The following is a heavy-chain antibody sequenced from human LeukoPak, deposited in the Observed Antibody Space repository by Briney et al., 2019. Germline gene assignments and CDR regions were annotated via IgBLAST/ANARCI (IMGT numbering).Heavy chain of an antibody. J-gene: IGHJ4*02. D-gene: IGHD2-21*02. CDR2: ISGSGGST. CDR3: AKDFVVVPGNVNYFDY. Sequence: GGSLRLSCAASGFTFSSYAMSWVRQAPGKGLEWVSAISGSGGSTYCADSVKGRFTVSRDDSKNTLYVQMKSLRAEDTAVYYCAKDFVVVPGNVNYFDYWGQGTLVTVSS. CDR1: GFTFSSYA. V-gene: IGHV3-23*01.